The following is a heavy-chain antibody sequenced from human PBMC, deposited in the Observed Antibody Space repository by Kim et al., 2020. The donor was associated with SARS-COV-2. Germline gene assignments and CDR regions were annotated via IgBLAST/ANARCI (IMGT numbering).Heavy chain of an antibody. D-gene: IGHD2-15*01. CDR2: IYAGGNT. V-gene: IGHV3-53*01. J-gene: IGHJ6*02. CDR3: ARRRYCSGGSCGYGLDV. Sequence: GGSLRLSCAASGYTVSTTYMTWVRQAPGKGLESVSVIYAGGNTFYADSVKGRFTISRDNSKNTLYLQMNSLRAEDTAVYYCARRRYCSGGSCGYGLDVWGQGTTVTVSS. CDR1: GYTVSTTY.